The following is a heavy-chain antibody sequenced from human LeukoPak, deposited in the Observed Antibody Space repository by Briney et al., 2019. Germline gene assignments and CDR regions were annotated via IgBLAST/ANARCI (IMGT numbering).Heavy chain of an antibody. V-gene: IGHV3-23*01. CDR2: ISGSGGST. CDR1: GFTFSSLA. J-gene: IGHJ4*02. D-gene: IGHD2-2*01. CDR3: AKVGRQLLSSYFDY. Sequence: GGSLRLSCAASGFTFSSLAMGWVRQAPGKGLGWASAISGSGGSTYYADSVKGRFTISRDNSKNTLYLKMNSLRAEDTAVYYCAKVGRQLLSSYFDYWGQGTLVTVSS.